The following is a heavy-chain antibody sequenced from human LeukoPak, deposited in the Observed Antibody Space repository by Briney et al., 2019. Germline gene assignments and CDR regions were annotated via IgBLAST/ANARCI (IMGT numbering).Heavy chain of an antibody. CDR3: AKEGAGAYYFDY. V-gene: IGHV4-59*11. J-gene: IGHJ4*02. Sequence: SETLSLTCTVSGGSISSHYWSWIRQPPGKGLEWIGYIYYSGSTNYNPSLKSRVTISVDMSKNKFSLKLSSVTATDTAVYYCAKEGAGAYYFDYWGQGTLVTVSS. CDR2: IYYSGST. D-gene: IGHD1-26*01. CDR1: GGSISSHY.